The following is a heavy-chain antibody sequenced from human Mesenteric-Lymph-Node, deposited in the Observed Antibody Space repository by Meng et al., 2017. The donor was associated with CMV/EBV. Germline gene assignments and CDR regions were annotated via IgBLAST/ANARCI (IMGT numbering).Heavy chain of an antibody. Sequence: GESLKISCAASGFTFSSYAMSWVRQAPGKGLEWVSVITATGDHTNYADSVRGRFTISRDNSKKLLYLQMNSLRAEDTAVYYCAREGGDIVLMVYATGYYYYGMDVWGQGTTVTVSS. J-gene: IGHJ6*02. CDR2: ITATGDHT. CDR1: GFTFSSYA. CDR3: AREGGDIVLMVYATGYYYYGMDV. D-gene: IGHD2-8*01. V-gene: IGHV3-23*01.